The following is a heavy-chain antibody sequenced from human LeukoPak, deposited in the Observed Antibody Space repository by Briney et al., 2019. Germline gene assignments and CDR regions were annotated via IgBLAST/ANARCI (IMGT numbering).Heavy chain of an antibody. D-gene: IGHD3-16*01. CDR2: ISESGGTR. V-gene: IGHV3-23*01. J-gene: IGHJ6*02. CDR1: GFTFSSYA. CDR3: ARNQQLGGHSYYYYGMDV. Sequence: GGSLRLSCAASGFTFSSYALSWVRQAPGKGLEWVSAISESGGTRNYVDSVKGRFTISRDNSKNTLYLQMSSLRAEDTAVYYCARNQQLGGHSYYYYGMDVWGQGTTVTVSS.